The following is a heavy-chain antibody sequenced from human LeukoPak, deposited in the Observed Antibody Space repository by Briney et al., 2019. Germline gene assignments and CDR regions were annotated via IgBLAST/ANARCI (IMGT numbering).Heavy chain of an antibody. CDR2: ICDSGRTI. CDR1: GFTSSAYY. Sequence: GGSLRLSCAASGFTSSAYYMSWIRQAPGKGLEWVSYICDSGRTIYYADSGKGRFTISRDNAKNSVYLQMNNLRAEDTAVYYCARDRLGDYDNSGYYDNWGQGTLVTVSS. CDR3: ARDRLGDYDNSGYYDN. J-gene: IGHJ4*02. D-gene: IGHD3-22*01. V-gene: IGHV3-11*01.